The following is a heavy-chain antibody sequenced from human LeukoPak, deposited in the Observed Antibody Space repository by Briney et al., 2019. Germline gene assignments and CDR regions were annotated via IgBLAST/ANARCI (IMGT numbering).Heavy chain of an antibody. CDR2: IYYSGST. D-gene: IGHD5-24*01. V-gene: IGHV4-31*03. CDR1: GGSISSGGYY. CDR3: ARVGEMATILSYFDY. Sequence: PSETLSLTCTVSGGSISSGGYYWSWIRQHPGKGLECIGYIYYSGSTYYNPSLKSRVTISVDTSKNQFSLKLSSVTAADTAVYYRARVGEMATILSYFDYWGQGTLVTVSS. J-gene: IGHJ4*02.